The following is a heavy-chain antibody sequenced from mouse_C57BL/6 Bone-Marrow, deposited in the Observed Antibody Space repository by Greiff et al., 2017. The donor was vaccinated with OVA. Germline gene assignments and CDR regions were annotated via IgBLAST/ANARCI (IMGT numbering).Heavy chain of an antibody. J-gene: IGHJ2*01. V-gene: IGHV14-4*01. CDR3: TTYRY. Sequence: EVKLMESGAELVRPGASVKLSCTASGFNIKDDYMHWVKERPEQGLEWIGWIDPENGDTEYASKFQGKATITADTSSKTVYLHLSSLTSEDTAVYYSTTYRYWGQGTTLTVSS. CDR1: GFNIKDDY. CDR2: IDPENGDT.